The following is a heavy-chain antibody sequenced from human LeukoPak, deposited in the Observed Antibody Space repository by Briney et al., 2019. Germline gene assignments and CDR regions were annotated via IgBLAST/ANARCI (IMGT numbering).Heavy chain of an antibody. D-gene: IGHD5-12*01. CDR3: ARLSGSGRFDY. J-gene: IGHJ4*02. Sequence: LSCAASGFSFDYFAMHWVRQAPGKGLEWVSSVSWNSGNIDYADSVKGRFTISRDNAQNSLYLQMNSLRAEDTALYFCARLSGSGRFDYWGQGTLVTVSS. CDR1: GFSFDYFA. V-gene: IGHV3-9*01. CDR2: VSWNSGNI.